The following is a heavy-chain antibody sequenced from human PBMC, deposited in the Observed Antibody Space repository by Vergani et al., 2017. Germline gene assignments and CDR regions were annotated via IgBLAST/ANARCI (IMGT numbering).Heavy chain of an antibody. J-gene: IGHJ4*02. CDR1: GGTFRSYA. CDR3: ARAPRYFDWLPPFY. CDR2: INPNSGGT. V-gene: IGHV1-2*02. Sequence: QVQLVQSGAEVKKPGSSVKVSCKASGGTFRSYAISWVRQAPGQGLEWMGWINPNSGGTNYAQKFQGRVTMTRDTSISTAYMELSRLRSDDTAVYYCARAPRYFDWLPPFYWGQGTLVTVSS. D-gene: IGHD3-9*01.